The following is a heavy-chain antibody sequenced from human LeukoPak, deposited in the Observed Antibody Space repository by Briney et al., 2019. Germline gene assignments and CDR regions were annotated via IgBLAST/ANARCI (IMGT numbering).Heavy chain of an antibody. V-gene: IGHV3-7*01. Sequence: GGSLRLSCAASGFTFSTYWMSWARQAPGKGLEWVANIKQDGSDEYYVDSVKGRFTISRDNAKNSLFLQMNSLRAEDTAVYYCARDRGSGYDFWSGRNNWFDPWGQGTLVTVSS. CDR3: ARDRGSGYDFWSGRNNWFDP. J-gene: IGHJ5*02. CDR1: GFTFSTYW. D-gene: IGHD3-3*01. CDR2: IKQDGSDE.